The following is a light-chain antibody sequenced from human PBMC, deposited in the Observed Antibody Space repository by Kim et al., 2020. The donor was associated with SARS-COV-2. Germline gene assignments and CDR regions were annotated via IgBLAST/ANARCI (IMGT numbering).Light chain of an antibody. CDR3: QAWDSSIVV. CDR1: KLGDKY. CDR2: RDT. Sequence: SYELTQPPSVSVSPGQTASITCSGDKLGDKYACWYQQKPGQSPVLVIYRDTKRTSGIPERFSGSNSGNTATLTISGTQAMDEADYYCQAWDSSIVVFGGGTQLTVL. V-gene: IGLV3-1*01. J-gene: IGLJ2*01.